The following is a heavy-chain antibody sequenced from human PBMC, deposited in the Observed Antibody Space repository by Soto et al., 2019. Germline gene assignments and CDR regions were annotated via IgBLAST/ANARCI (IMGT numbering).Heavy chain of an antibody. J-gene: IGHJ3*02. CDR3: ARGGGYDMGDDAFDI. Sequence: SETLSLTCTVSGGSISSYYWSWIRQPPGRGLEWIGFIYYSGSTNYNPSLKSRVTISVDTSKNQFSLKLSSVTAADTALYYCARGGGYDMGDDAFDIWGQGTMVTVSS. D-gene: IGHD5-12*01. CDR2: IYYSGST. CDR1: GGSISSYY. V-gene: IGHV4-59*01.